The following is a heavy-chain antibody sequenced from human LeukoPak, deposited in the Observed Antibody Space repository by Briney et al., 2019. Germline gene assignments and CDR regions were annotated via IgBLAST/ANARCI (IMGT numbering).Heavy chain of an antibody. J-gene: IGHJ6*02. CDR2: IYDSGST. CDR3: ARVGGTNFYYYGLDV. Sequence: SETLSLTCAISGGSISGYYWSWIRQPPGKGLEWIGYIYDSGSTNYNPSLKSRVTISVDTSKNQFSLKLNSVTAADTAVYYCARVGGTNFYYYGLDVWGQGTTVTVSS. CDR1: GGSISGYY. D-gene: IGHD3-3*01. V-gene: IGHV4-59*01.